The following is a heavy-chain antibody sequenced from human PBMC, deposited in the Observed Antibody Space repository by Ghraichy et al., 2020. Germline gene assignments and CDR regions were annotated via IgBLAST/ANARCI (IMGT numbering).Heavy chain of an antibody. J-gene: IGHJ6*02. CDR2: INHSGST. CDR1: GGSFSGYY. V-gene: IGHV4-34*01. Sequence: SETLSLTCAVYGGSFSGYYWSWIRQPPGKGLEWIGEINHSGSTNYNPSLKSRVTISVDTSKNQFSLKLSSVTAADTAVYYCASLRIAAAGTGYYYYYGMDVWGQGTTVTVSS. D-gene: IGHD6-13*01. CDR3: ASLRIAAAGTGYYYYYGMDV.